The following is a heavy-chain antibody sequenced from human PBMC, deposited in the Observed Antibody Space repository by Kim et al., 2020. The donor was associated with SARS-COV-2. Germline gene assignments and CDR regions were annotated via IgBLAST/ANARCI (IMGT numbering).Heavy chain of an antibody. CDR3: ARHSASGESWGYYYYYGMDV. Sequence: SETLSLTCTVSGGSISSSSYYWGWIRQPPGKGLEWIGSIYYSGSTYYNPSLKSRVTISVDTSKNQFSLKLSSVTAADTAVYYCARHSASGESWGYYYYYGMDVWGQGTTVTVSS. D-gene: IGHD3-16*01. CDR1: GGSISSSSYY. J-gene: IGHJ6*02. V-gene: IGHV4-39*01. CDR2: IYYSGST.